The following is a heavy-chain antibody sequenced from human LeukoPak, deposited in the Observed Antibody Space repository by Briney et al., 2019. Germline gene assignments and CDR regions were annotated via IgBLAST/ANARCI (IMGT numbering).Heavy chain of an antibody. CDR1: GYSCNTFM. V-gene: IGHV5-51*01. D-gene: IGHD1-14*01. J-gene: IGHJ4*02. Sequence: GESVKISCQTSGYSCNTFMIAWVRQAPGRGLEWMGLVYPLDSETRYGPSFQGQVTISADKSTSSAFLQWDSLKASDTAMYYCVRHNTGADYWGQGTLVTVSS. CDR2: VYPLDSET. CDR3: VRHNTGADY.